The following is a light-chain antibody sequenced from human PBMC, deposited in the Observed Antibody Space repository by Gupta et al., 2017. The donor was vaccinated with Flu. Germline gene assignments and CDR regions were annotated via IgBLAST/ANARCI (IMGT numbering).Light chain of an antibody. J-gene: IGKJ2*01. CDR3: QQYNNGPPYP. Sequence: EIVMTQSPATLSVSPGERATLSCRASQSVSSNLAWYQQKPGQAPRLLIYGASTRAAGIPARFSGSGSGTEFTLTISSLQSEDFAVYYCQQYNNGPPYPFGQWSRLEIK. CDR2: GAS. CDR1: QSVSSN. V-gene: IGKV3-15*01.